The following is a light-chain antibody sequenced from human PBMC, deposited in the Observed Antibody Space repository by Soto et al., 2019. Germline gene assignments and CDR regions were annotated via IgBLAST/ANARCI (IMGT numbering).Light chain of an antibody. V-gene: IGKV3-15*01. CDR1: QSVSSN. J-gene: IGKJ1*01. CDR3: QQYNNCPPWT. Sequence: EIVMTQSPATLSVSPGERATLSCRASQSVSSNLAWYQQKPGQAPRLLIYGASTRATGIPARFSGSGSGTELTLTISSLQSEDFAVYYCQQYNNCPPWTFGQGIKVEIK. CDR2: GAS.